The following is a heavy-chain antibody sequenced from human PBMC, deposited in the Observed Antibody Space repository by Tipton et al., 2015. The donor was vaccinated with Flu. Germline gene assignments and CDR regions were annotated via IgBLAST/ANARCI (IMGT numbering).Heavy chain of an antibody. CDR1: GGSISTYY. D-gene: IGHD2-15*01. CDR3: AKGDSLFEH. Sequence: TLSLTCTVSGGSISTYYWSWIRQSPGKGLEWIGYIYSIGNTNYNPSLESRVTITVDTAKNQFSLKLRSVTAADTAVYYCAKGDSLFEHWGQGTLVTVSS. J-gene: IGHJ4*02. CDR2: IYSIGNT. V-gene: IGHV4-59*01.